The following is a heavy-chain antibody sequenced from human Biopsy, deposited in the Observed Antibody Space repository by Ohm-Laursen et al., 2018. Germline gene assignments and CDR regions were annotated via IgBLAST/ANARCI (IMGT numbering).Heavy chain of an antibody. CDR2: ISYDQITK. V-gene: IGHV3-30*18. D-gene: IGHD3-10*01. Sequence: SLRLSCAASGFTFRTYGMHWVRLAPGKGLEWVAVISYDQITKHYADSVRGRFTISRDNSKNTLYLQMNSLRAEDTAVFYCVKDRGAAGTDYYYGMDVWGQGTTVTVSS. CDR1: GFTFRTYG. J-gene: IGHJ6*02. CDR3: VKDRGAAGTDYYYGMDV.